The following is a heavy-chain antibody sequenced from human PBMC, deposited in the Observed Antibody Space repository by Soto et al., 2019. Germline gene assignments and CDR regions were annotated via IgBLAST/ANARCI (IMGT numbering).Heavy chain of an antibody. CDR3: TTGVAETWYFYGMDV. Sequence: GGSLRLSCAASGFTFSNAWLSWVRQAPGKGLEWVGRIKSKTDGGTTDYAAPVKGRFTISRDDSKNTLYLQMISLKTEDTAVYYCTTGVAETWYFYGMDVWGQGTTVTVSS. CDR1: GFTFSNAW. CDR2: IKSKTDGGTT. D-gene: IGHD2-15*01. J-gene: IGHJ6*02. V-gene: IGHV3-15*01.